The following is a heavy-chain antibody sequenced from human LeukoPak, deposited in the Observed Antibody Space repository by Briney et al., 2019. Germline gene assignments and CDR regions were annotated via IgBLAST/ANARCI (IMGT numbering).Heavy chain of an antibody. D-gene: IGHD2-2*01. CDR2: IYNSGTI. CDR3: ATAPLPATMWNWYLDL. Sequence: SQTLSLTCTVSGGSISSGDYYWSWIRQPPGKGLEWIGYIYNSGTIYYNPSLKRRLTISVDTSSNQFSLRLRSVTDAGRAVYYCATAPLPATMWNWYLDLWGRGTLVTVSS. CDR1: GGSISSGDYY. J-gene: IGHJ2*01. V-gene: IGHV4-30-4*01.